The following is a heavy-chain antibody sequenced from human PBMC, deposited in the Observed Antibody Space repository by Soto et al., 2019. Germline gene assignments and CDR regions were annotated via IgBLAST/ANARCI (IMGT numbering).Heavy chain of an antibody. J-gene: IGHJ6*02. CDR3: AAGYSSSYIPYYYYYGMDV. Sequence: SVKVSCKASGFTFTSSAVQWVRQARGQRLEWIGWIVVGSGNTNYAQKFQERVTITRDMSTSTAYMELSSLRSEDTAVYYCAAGYSSSYIPYYYYYGMDVWGQGATVTVSS. V-gene: IGHV1-58*01. D-gene: IGHD6-13*01. CDR1: GFTFTSSA. CDR2: IVVGSGNT.